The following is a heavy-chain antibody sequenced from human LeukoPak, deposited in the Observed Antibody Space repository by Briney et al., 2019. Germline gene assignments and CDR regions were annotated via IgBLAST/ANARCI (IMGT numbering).Heavy chain of an antibody. J-gene: IGHJ4*02. D-gene: IGHD2-2*01. CDR1: GFTFSSYS. V-gene: IGHV3-21*01. CDR2: ISSSSSYI. CDR3: ARVWQEIAVIPAAIGY. Sequence: GGSLRLSCAASGFTFSSYSMNWVRQAPGKGLEWVSSISSSSSYIYYADSVKGRFTISRDNAKNSLYLQMNSLRAEDTAVYYCARVWQEIAVIPAAIGYWGQGTLVTVSS.